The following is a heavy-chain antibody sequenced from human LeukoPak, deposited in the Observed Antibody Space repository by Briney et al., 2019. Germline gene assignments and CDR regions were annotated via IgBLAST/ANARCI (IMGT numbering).Heavy chain of an antibody. Sequence: GGSLRLSCVASGFPFSNYWMSWVRQAPGKGLEWVANINQDGTEGNYVDSVKGRLIISRDNAKNSLYLQMSSLRADDTAVYYCARDADYYAGHWGQGTLVTVSS. V-gene: IGHV3-7*01. CDR3: ARDADYYAGH. CDR1: GFPFSNYW. CDR2: INQDGTEG. D-gene: IGHD3-10*01. J-gene: IGHJ1*01.